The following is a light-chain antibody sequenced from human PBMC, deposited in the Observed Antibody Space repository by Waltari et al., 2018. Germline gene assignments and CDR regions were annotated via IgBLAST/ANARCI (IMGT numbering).Light chain of an antibody. V-gene: IGKV1-39*01. CDR1: QTIDY. CDR2: ETS. CDR3: QPNYDTPRT. Sequence: QMTQSPSSLSASVGDRVTITCRASQTIDYLSWYQHKPGEAPKHLIYETSTLQSGVPTRFSGSKFGTTFILTISSLQPEDFATYFCQPNYDTPRTFGQGTKVDIK. J-gene: IGKJ2*02.